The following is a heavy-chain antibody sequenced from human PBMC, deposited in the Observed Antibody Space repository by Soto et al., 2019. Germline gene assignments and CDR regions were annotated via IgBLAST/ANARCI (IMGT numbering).Heavy chain of an antibody. CDR2: IWYDGSNK. J-gene: IGHJ5*02. Sequence: GGSLRLSCAASGFTFSIYGMHWVRQAPGKGLEWVAVIWYDGSNKYYADSVKGRFTISRDNSKNTLYLQMNSLRAEDTAVYYCARVGVDSSSWYRTLFDWFDPWGQGTLVTVSS. D-gene: IGHD6-13*01. V-gene: IGHV3-33*01. CDR3: ARVGVDSSSWYRTLFDWFDP. CDR1: GFTFSIYG.